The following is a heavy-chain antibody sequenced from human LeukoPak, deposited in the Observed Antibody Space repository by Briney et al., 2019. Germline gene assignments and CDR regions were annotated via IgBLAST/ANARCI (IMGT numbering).Heavy chain of an antibody. CDR3: ARNVEAAAGRNAFDI. D-gene: IGHD6-13*01. J-gene: IGHJ3*02. Sequence: SETLSLTCTVSGGSISSYYWSWIRQPAGKGLEWIGRIYTSGSTNYNPSLKSRVTISVDKSKNQFSLKLSSVTAADTAVYYCARNVEAAAGRNAFDIWGQGTMVTVSS. V-gene: IGHV4-4*07. CDR2: IYTSGST. CDR1: GGSISSYY.